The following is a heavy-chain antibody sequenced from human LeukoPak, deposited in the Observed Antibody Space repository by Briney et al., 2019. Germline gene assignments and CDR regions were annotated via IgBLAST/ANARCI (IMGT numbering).Heavy chain of an antibody. CDR2: INHSGST. CDR3: ARGLSAIVH. Sequence: SETLSLTCAVYGGSFSGYYWSWIRQPPGKGLEWIGEINHSGSTNYNPSLKSRITISVDTSKNQFSLKLSSVTAADTAVYYCARGLSAIVHWGQGTLVTVSP. V-gene: IGHV4-34*01. CDR1: GGSFSGYY. D-gene: IGHD2-21*02. J-gene: IGHJ4*02.